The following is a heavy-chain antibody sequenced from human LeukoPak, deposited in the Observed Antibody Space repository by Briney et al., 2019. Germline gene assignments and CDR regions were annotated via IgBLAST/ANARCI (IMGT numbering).Heavy chain of an antibody. J-gene: IGHJ4*02. V-gene: IGHV3-30*04. CDR2: ISYDGSNK. CDR1: GFTFSSYA. CDR3: ARDLGWFGELLH. Sequence: GGSLRLSCAASGFTFSSYAMHWVRQAPGKGLEWVAVISYDGSNKYYADSVKGRFTISRDNSKNTLYLQMNSLRAEDTAVYYCARDLGWFGELLHWGQGTLVTVSS. D-gene: IGHD3-10*01.